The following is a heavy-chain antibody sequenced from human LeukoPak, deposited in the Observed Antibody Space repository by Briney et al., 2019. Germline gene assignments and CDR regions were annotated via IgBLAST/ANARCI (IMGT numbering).Heavy chain of an antibody. J-gene: IGHJ4*02. V-gene: IGHV4-39*07. CDR2: INHSGST. CDR1: GGSISSSNYY. Sequence: PSETLSLTCSVSGGSISSSNYYWGWIRQPPGKGLEWIGEINHSGSTNYNPSLKSRVTISVDTSKNQFSLKLSSVTAADTAVYYCARARKRYPKSQQALFDYWGQGTLVTVSS. CDR3: ARARKRYPKSQQALFDY. D-gene: IGHD6-13*01.